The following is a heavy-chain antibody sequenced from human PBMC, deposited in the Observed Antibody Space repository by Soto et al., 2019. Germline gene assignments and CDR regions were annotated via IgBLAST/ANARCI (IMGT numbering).Heavy chain of an antibody. Sequence: QVQLQESGPGLVQPSGTLSLTGAVSGGSISSSNWWSWVRQPPGKGLEWIGEIYHSGSTNSHPSLKSRVTISVDKSKNQFSLKLSAVTAADMAVYYCASVRGGYYYAMDVWGQGTTVTVSS. CDR3: ASVRGGYYYAMDV. CDR2: IYHSGST. J-gene: IGHJ6*02. CDR1: GGSISSSNW. V-gene: IGHV4-4*02. D-gene: IGHD3-10*02.